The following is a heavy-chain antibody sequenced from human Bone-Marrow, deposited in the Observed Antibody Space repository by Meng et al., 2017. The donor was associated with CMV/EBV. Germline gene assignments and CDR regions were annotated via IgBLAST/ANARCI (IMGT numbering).Heavy chain of an antibody. Sequence: GESLKISCAASGFTFSDYNMNWVRQAPGKGLEWVAVIWYDGSNKYYADSVKGRFTISRDNSKNTLYLQMNSLRAEDTAVYYCAKWGDERGYSYGYARSPDVWGQGTTVTVSS. CDR3: AKWGDERGYSYGYARSPDV. CDR2: IWYDGSNK. D-gene: IGHD5-18*01. V-gene: IGHV3-33*06. CDR1: GFTFSDYN. J-gene: IGHJ6*02.